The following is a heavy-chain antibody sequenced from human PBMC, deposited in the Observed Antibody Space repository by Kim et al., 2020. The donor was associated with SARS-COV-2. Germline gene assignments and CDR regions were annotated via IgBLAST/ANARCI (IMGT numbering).Heavy chain of an antibody. D-gene: IGHD6-13*01. Sequence: YADSVKGRFPISRDNSKNTLYLQMNSLRAEDTAVYYCAKEIGLAAAAADYWGQGTLVTVSS. CDR3: AKEIGLAAAAADY. V-gene: IGHV3-30*02. J-gene: IGHJ4*02.